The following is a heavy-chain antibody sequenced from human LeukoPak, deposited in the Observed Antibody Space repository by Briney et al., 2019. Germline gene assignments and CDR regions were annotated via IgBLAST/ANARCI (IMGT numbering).Heavy chain of an antibody. J-gene: IGHJ4*02. Sequence: SETLSLTCAVSGYSISSGYYWSWIRQPAGKGLEWIGRIYTSGSTNYNPSLKSRVTMSVDTSKNQFSLKLSSVTAADTAVYYCASSGYSGYVASYFDYWGQGTLVTVSS. D-gene: IGHD5-12*01. CDR2: IYTSGST. V-gene: IGHV4-4*07. CDR1: GYSISSGYY. CDR3: ASSGYSGYVASYFDY.